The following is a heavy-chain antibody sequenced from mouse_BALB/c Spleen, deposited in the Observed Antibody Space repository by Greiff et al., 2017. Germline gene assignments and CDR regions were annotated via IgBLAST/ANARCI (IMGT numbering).Heavy chain of an antibody. CDR1: GFTFTDYY. CDR2: IRNKANGYTT. J-gene: IGHJ4*01. CDR3: ARDRGDDAMDY. V-gene: IGHV7-3*02. Sequence: EVLLVESGGGLVQPGGSLRLSCATSGFTFTDYYMSWVRQPPGKALEWLGFIRNKANGYTTEYSASVKGRFTISRDNSQSILYLQMNTLRAEDSATDYCARDRGDDAMDYWGQGTSVTVAS.